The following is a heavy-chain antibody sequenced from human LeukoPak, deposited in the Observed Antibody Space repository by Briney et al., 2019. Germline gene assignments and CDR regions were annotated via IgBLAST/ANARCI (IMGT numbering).Heavy chain of an antibody. CDR2: IHYDGYTT. J-gene: IGHJ4*02. Sequence: GGSLRLSCVTSGFPLSTYGVHWVRQAPGSGLEWLAYIHYDGYTTNYADSVKGRFTISRENSKSTLYLQMNSLRTEDTAVYYCAKDVAYTFDYWGQGTLVTVSS. V-gene: IGHV3-30*02. CDR3: AKDVAYTFDY. CDR1: GFPLSTYG. D-gene: IGHD3-16*01.